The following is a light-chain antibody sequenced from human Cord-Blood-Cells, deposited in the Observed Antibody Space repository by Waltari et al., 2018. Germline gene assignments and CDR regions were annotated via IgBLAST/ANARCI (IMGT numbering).Light chain of an antibody. J-gene: IGLJ2*01. V-gene: IGLV3-21*03. CDR3: QVWDSSSDHYVV. Sequence: SYVLTQPPSVSVAPGKTARITCGGNNIGSKNVHWYQQKPGQAPWLVVYEDSDRPSGIPERCSGSNSGNTATLTSRRVEAGDEADYYCQVWDSSSDHYVVFGGGTKLTVL. CDR1: NIGSKN. CDR2: EDS.